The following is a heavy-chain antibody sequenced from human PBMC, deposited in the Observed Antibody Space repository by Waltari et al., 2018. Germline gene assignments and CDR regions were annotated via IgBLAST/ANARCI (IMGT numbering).Heavy chain of an antibody. CDR3: AKDIGEAAAGTHFDY. CDR1: GFTFDDYT. Sequence: EVQLVESGGVVVQPGGSLRLSCAASGFTFDDYTMHWVRQAPGKGLEWVSLISWDGGSTYYADSVKGRFTISRDNSKNSLYLQMNSLRTEDTALYYCAKDIGEAAAGTHFDYWGQGTLVTVSS. D-gene: IGHD6-13*01. V-gene: IGHV3-43*01. CDR2: ISWDGGST. J-gene: IGHJ4*02.